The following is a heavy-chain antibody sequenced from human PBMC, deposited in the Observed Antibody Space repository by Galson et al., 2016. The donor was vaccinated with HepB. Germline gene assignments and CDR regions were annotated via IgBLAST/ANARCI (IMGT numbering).Heavy chain of an antibody. D-gene: IGHD3-22*01. V-gene: IGHV3-33*06. CDR2: IWYDGSNK. Sequence: SLRLSCAASGFTFSSYGMHWVRQAPGKGLEWVAVIWYDGSNKYYADSVKGRFTISRDNSKNTLYLQINSLRVEDTAVYFCAKALKDYYHSSGFFDYWGQGTLVSVSS. CDR1: GFTFSSYG. J-gene: IGHJ4*02. CDR3: AKALKDYYHSSGFFDY.